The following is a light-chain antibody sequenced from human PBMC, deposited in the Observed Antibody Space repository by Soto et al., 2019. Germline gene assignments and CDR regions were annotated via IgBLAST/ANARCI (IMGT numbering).Light chain of an antibody. V-gene: IGKV1-39*01. J-gene: IGKJ1*01. CDR3: QQTYNTPRT. CDR2: AAS. Sequence: DIQVTQSPSSLSASVGDRVTITCGASQKIGTYLNWYQHKVGRAPNLLIYAASTLRSGVPSRFSGSGSGTVFTLTINSLQPEDFATYYCQQTYNTPRTFAQGTKVDIK. CDR1: QKIGTY.